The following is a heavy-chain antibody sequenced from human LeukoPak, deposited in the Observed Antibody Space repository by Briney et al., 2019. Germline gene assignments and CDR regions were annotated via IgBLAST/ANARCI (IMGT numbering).Heavy chain of an antibody. D-gene: IGHD3-10*01. CDR3: AGAPMVRGVIITSYYYCMDV. CDR1: GGSISSYY. Sequence: PSETLSLTCTVSGGSISSYYWSWIRQPPGKGLEWIGYIYYSGSTNYNPSLQSRVTISVDASKNQFSLKLSSVTAADTAVYYCAGAPMVRGVIITSYYYCMDVWGQGTTVTVSS. CDR2: IYYSGST. J-gene: IGHJ6*02. V-gene: IGHV4-59*01.